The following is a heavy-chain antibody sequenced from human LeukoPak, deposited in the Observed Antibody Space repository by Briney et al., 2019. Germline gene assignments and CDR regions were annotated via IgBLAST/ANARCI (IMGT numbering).Heavy chain of an antibody. CDR1: GYTFTGYY. J-gene: IGHJ4*02. D-gene: IGHD1-26*01. V-gene: IGHV1-2*02. Sequence: ASVKVSCKASGYTFTGYYMHWVRQAPGQGLEWMGWINPNSGGTNYAQKFQGRVTMTRDTSISTAYMELSRLRSDDTAVYYCARDLGGSGSYPNSIDYWGQGTLVTVSS. CDR2: INPNSGGT. CDR3: ARDLGGSGSYPNSIDY.